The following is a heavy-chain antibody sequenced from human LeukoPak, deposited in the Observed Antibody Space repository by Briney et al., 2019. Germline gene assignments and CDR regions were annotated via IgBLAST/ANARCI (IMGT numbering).Heavy chain of an antibody. CDR1: GYTFRIYT. Sequence: PGGSLRLSCAVSGYTFRIYTMSWVRQAPGKGLEWVSSISSSSNNIYYAESVKGRFTISRDNAKNSLYLQMNSLRAEDTAVYYCARDSYIVGATDYWGQGTLVTVSS. CDR2: ISSSSNNI. D-gene: IGHD1-26*01. V-gene: IGHV3-21*01. CDR3: ARDSYIVGATDY. J-gene: IGHJ4*02.